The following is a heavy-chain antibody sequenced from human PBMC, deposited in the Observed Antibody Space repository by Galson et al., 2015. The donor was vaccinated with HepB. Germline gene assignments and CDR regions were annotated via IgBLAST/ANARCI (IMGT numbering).Heavy chain of an antibody. Sequence: SLRLSCAASGFTFSSYAMSWVRQAPGKGLEWVPAISGSGGSTYYADSVRGRFTISRDNSKNTLYLQMNSLRPEDTAVYYCAKGLGVGTTSILYFQHWGQGTLVTVSS. CDR2: ISGSGGST. V-gene: IGHV3-23*01. CDR1: GFTFSSYA. CDR3: AKGLGVGTTSILYFQH. J-gene: IGHJ1*01. D-gene: IGHD1-26*01.